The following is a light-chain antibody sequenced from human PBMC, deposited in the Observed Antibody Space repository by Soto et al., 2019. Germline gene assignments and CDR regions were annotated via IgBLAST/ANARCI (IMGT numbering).Light chain of an antibody. V-gene: IGKV1-39*01. J-gene: IGKJ1*01. CDR3: QQYYSTFGRT. CDR1: QSINNY. CDR2: AAS. Sequence: DIQMTQSPFSLSASVGGRVTITCRASQSINNYLNWYQQRPGKAPNLLIYAASTLQSGVPSRFSGGGSGTDFTLTISSLQAEDVAVYYCQQYYSTFGRTFGQGTKVDI.